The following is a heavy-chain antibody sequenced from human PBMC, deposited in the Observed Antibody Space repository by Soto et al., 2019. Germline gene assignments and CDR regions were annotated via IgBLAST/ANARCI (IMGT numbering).Heavy chain of an antibody. D-gene: IGHD2-2*01. Sequence: PGKGLEWIGYIYYSGSTYYNPSLKSRVTISVDTSKNQFSLKLSSVTAADTAVYYCARFFFQAEDGIRADPAVSAFLLNRSSDL. V-gene: IGHV4-31*02. J-gene: IGHJ2*01. CDR3: ARFFFQAEDGIRADPAVSAFLLNRSSDL. CDR2: IYYSGST.